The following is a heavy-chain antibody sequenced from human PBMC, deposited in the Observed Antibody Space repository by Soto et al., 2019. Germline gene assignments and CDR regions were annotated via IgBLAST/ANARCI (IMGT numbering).Heavy chain of an antibody. Sequence: LRLSCTGSGFAFSSYWMSWVRQAPGKGLKWVANIKEDGSEKNYVDSVQGRFTISRDNAKNILYLQMNSLRADDTAVYYCARDFQPNYGSSWAHHWGQGALVTVSS. J-gene: IGHJ5*02. CDR2: IKEDGSEK. V-gene: IGHV3-7*01. CDR3: ARDFQPNYGSSWAHH. D-gene: IGHD6-13*01. CDR1: GFAFSSYW.